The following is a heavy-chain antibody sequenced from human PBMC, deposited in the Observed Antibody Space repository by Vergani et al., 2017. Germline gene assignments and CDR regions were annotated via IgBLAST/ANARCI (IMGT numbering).Heavy chain of an antibody. CDR2: IKSKTDGGTT. V-gene: IGHV3-15*01. J-gene: IGHJ6*02. CDR1: GFTFSNAW. D-gene: IGHD5-18*01. Sequence: EVQLVESGGGLVKPGGSLRLSCAASGFTFSNAWMSWVRQAPGKGLEWVGRIKSKTDGGTTDYAAPVKGRFTISREESKNTLYLQMNSLKTEDTAVDYCTSTWIQLWLGYYGMDVWGQGTTVTVSS. CDR3: TSTWIQLWLGYYGMDV.